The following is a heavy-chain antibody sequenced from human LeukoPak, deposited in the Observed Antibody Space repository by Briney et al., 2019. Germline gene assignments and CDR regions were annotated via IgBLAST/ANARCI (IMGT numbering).Heavy chain of an antibody. J-gene: IGHJ4*01. CDR1: GFTFDDYG. Sequence: TGESLRLSCAASGFTFDDYGMSWVRQAPGKGLEWVSGINWNGGSTGYAASEKRRFTISRANDKHSLYLQMNSLRAEQTALYYCARKWLQSQDYCGHGTIVTAAS. D-gene: IGHD5-24*01. CDR2: INWNGGST. V-gene: IGHV3-20*04. CDR3: ARKWLQSQDY.